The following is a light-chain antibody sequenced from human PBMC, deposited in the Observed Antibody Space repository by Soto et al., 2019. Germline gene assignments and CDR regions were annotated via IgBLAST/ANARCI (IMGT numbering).Light chain of an antibody. CDR1: QSISSY. Sequence: DIQMTQSPSSLSASVGDRVTITCRASQSISSYLNWYQQKPGKAPKLLIYAASSLQSGVTSRFSGSGSGTDFTLTISRLQPEDLATYYSQQSYSWYTFGQGTKLEIK. CDR2: AAS. V-gene: IGKV1-39*01. CDR3: QQSYSWYT. J-gene: IGKJ2*01.